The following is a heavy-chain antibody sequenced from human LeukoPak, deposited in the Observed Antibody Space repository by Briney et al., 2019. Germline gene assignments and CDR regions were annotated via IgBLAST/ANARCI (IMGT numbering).Heavy chain of an antibody. Sequence: PAETLSLTCTVSGGSISSYYWSWIRQHPGKSLEWIGYIYYSGSTYYNPSLKSRVTISVDTSKNQFSLKLSTVTAADTAVYYCARGGVDIVAIDYWGQGTLVTVSS. CDR1: GGSISSYY. CDR2: IYYSGST. CDR3: ARGGVDIVAIDY. D-gene: IGHD5-12*01. V-gene: IGHV4-59*06. J-gene: IGHJ4*02.